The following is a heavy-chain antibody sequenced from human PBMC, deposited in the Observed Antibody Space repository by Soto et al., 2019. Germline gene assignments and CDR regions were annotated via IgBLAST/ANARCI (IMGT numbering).Heavy chain of an antibody. CDR3: ARVRGVVIPAGTPDAFDV. J-gene: IGHJ3*01. Sequence: VKVSCKASGGTFRSYAISWVPPAPVQGPEWMGGIIPIFRPANYAQKFQGRVPITADDSTSTAYMEMSSLRSEDTAVYYCARVRGVVIPAGTPDAFDVSAQGTMVTVS. CDR2: IIPIFRPA. D-gene: IGHD6-13*01. V-gene: IGHV1-69*13. CDR1: GGTFRSYA.